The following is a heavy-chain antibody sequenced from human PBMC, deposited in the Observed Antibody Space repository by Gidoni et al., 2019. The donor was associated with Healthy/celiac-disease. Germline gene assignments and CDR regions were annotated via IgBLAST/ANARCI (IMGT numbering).Heavy chain of an antibody. CDR1: GGSISSGGYS. Sequence: QLQLQESGSGLVKPPQTLSLTCAVSGGSISSGGYSWSWIRQPPGKGLEWIGYIYHSGSTYYNPSLKSRVTISVDRSKNQFSLKLSSVTAADTAVYYCARAEGYYDSSGYSNWFDPWGQGTLVTVSS. CDR2: IYHSGST. V-gene: IGHV4-30-2*01. CDR3: ARAEGYYDSSGYSNWFDP. J-gene: IGHJ5*02. D-gene: IGHD3-22*01.